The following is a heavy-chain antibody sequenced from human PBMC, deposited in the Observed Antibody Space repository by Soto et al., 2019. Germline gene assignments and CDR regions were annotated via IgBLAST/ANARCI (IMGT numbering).Heavy chain of an antibody. CDR2: IYYSGST. Sequence: SETLSLTCTVSGGSISSYYWSWIRQPPGKGLEWIGYIYYSGSTNYNPSLKSRVTISVDTSKNQFSLKLSSVTAADTAVYYCARYNLGGYERDAFDIWGQGTMVTVSS. CDR3: ARYNLGGYERDAFDI. CDR1: GGSISSYY. D-gene: IGHD5-12*01. V-gene: IGHV4-59*01. J-gene: IGHJ3*02.